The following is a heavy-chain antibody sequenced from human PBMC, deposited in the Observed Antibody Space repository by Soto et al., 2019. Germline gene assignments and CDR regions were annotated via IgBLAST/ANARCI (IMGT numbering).Heavy chain of an antibody. CDR3: EGLNGREWFDP. Sequence: EVQLLESGGGLVQPGGSLRLSCAASGFTFSSYAMSWVRQAPGKGLEWVSAISGSGGSTYYADSVKGRFTISRDNSKNTLYLQMNSLRAEDTDVYYCEGLNGREWFDPWGQGTLVTVSS. D-gene: IGHD1-26*01. J-gene: IGHJ5*02. CDR1: GFTFSSYA. V-gene: IGHV3-23*01. CDR2: ISGSGGST.